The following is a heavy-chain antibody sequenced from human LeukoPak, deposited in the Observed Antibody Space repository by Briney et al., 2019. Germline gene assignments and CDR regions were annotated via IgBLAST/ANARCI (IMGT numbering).Heavy chain of an antibody. J-gene: IGHJ4*02. CDR2: IYYSGST. D-gene: IGHD4-17*01. CDR1: GGSISSHY. Sequence: SETRSLTCTVSGGSISSHYWCWLRQPPGKGLEWIGYIYYSGSTNYNPSLKSRVTISVDTSKNQFSLKLSSVTAADTAVYYCARYDYGEYFDYWGQGTLVTVSS. V-gene: IGHV4-59*11. CDR3: ARYDYGEYFDY.